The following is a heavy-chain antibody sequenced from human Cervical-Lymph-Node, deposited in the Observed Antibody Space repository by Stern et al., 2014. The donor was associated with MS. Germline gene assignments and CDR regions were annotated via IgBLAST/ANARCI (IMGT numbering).Heavy chain of an antibody. Sequence: MQLVESGGGVVQPGRSLRLSCAASGFTFSSYGMHWVRQAPGKGLEWVAVIWYDGSGKYYADSVKGRFSISRHNSKNTLYLQMNRLRAEDTAVYYCARDFAPSITVFGVTIIGGEHGMDVWGQGTTVTVSS. J-gene: IGHJ6*02. D-gene: IGHD3-3*01. V-gene: IGHV3-33*01. CDR2: IWYDGSGK. CDR3: ARDFAPSITVFGVTIIGGEHGMDV. CDR1: GFTFSSYG.